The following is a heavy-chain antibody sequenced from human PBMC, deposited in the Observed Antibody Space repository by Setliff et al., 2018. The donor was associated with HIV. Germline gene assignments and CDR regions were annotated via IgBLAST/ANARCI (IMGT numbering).Heavy chain of an antibody. CDR3: ASLYNWNPRGGVGGAFDI. CDR2: IYYSGST. V-gene: IGHV4-39*07. D-gene: IGHD1-20*01. CDR1: GGSISSSSYY. J-gene: IGHJ3*02. Sequence: PSETLSLTCTVSGGSISSSSYYWGWIRQPPGKGLEWIGSIYYSGSTYYNPSLKSRVTILVDTSKKQLSLKMSSVTAAGTAVYYCASLYNWNPRGGVGGAFDIWGQGTMVTVSS.